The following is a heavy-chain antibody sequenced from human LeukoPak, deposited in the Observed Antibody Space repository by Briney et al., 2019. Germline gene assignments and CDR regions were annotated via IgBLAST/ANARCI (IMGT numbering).Heavy chain of an antibody. D-gene: IGHD3-22*01. CDR2: IYYSGST. J-gene: IGHJ4*02. V-gene: IGHV4-59*01. CDR1: GGPISSYY. CDR3: AGTRGWDSSGYYSYYFDY. Sequence: PSEILSLTCTVSGGPISSYYWSWIRQPPGKGLEWIGYIYYSGSTNYNPSLKSRVTISVDTSKNQFSLKLSSVTAADTAVYYCAGTRGWDSSGYYSYYFDYWGQGTLVTVSS.